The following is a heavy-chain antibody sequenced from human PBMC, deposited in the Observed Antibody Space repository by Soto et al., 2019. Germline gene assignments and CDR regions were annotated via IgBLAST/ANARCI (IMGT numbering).Heavy chain of an antibody. CDR2: IYSGGST. CDR1: GFTVSSNY. D-gene: IGHD6-19*01. J-gene: IGHJ6*02. V-gene: IGHV3-53*01. Sequence: GGSLGLSCAASGFTVSSNYMSWVRQAPGKGLEWVSVIYSGGSTYYADSVKGRFTTSRDNSKNTLYLQMNSLRAEDTAVYYCARDPGYSSGWYYQNYYGMDVCGQGTTVTVSS. CDR3: ARDPGYSSGWYYQNYYGMDV.